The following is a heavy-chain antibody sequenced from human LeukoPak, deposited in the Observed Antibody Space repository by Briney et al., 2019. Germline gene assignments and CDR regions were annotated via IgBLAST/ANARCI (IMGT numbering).Heavy chain of an antibody. CDR1: GFNFGIYG. CDR3: ARSLELDY. V-gene: IGHV3-33*01. D-gene: IGHD1-1*01. J-gene: IGHJ4*02. Sequence: PGGSLRLSCTASGFNFGIYGMHWVRQAPGKGLEWVAVMWDDGTNEYYVESVKGRFTISRDNSKNTLYLQMNSLRAEDTAVYYCARSLELDYWGQGTLVTVSS. CDR2: MWDDGTNE.